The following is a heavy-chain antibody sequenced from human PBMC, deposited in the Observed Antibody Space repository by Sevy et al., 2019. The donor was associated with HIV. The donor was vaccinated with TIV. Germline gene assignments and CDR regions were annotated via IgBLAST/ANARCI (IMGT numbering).Heavy chain of an antibody. CDR3: ARLNRIQLWDRYFDL. J-gene: IGHJ2*01. CDR1: GGSISSYY. V-gene: IGHV4-59*12. D-gene: IGHD5-18*01. Sequence: SETLSLTCTVSGGSISSYYWSWIRQPPGKGLEWIGYIYYSGSTNYNPSLKSRVTISVDTSKNQFSLKLSSVTAADTAVYYCARLNRIQLWDRYFDLWGRGTLVTVSS. CDR2: IYYSGST.